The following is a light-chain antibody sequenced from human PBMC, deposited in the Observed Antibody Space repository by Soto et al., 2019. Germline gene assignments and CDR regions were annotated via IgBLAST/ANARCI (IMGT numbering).Light chain of an antibody. CDR1: QSVSGN. J-gene: IGKJ4*01. CDR2: GAS. V-gene: IGKV3-15*01. CDR3: QQYDKWPLT. Sequence: EIVMTQSPVTLSVSPGERATLSCRASQSVSGNLAWYQQKPGQAPRRLIYGASTRATGIPARFSGGGSGTEFTLTISSLQSEDFAVYDCQQYDKWPLTFGGGTKVEIK.